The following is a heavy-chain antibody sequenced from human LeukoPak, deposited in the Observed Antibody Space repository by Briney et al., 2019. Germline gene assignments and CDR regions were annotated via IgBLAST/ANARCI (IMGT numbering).Heavy chain of an antibody. D-gene: IGHD4-23*01. V-gene: IGHV4-59*01. Sequence: SETLSLTCSVSGASFSSFYWSWIRQPSGKGLEWIGYIYYTGSTNYNPSLKSRLTISVDTSRNQFSLKLSSVTAADTAVYFCARARGGNLDYWGQGTLVTVSS. J-gene: IGHJ4*02. CDR1: GASFSSFY. CDR3: ARARGGNLDY. CDR2: IYYTGST.